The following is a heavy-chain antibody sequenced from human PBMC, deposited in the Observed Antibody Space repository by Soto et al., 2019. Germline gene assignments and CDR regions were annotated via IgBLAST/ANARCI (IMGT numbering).Heavy chain of an antibody. D-gene: IGHD3-22*01. CDR1: GGSISSGGYY. CDR2: IYYSGST. Sequence: LSLTCTVSGGSISSGGYYWSWIRQHPGKGLEWIGYIYYSGSTYYNPSLKSRVTISVDTSKNQFSLKLSSVTAADTAVYYCARGYSSGYYPLPDAFDIWGQGTMVTVS. CDR3: ARGYSSGYYPLPDAFDI. J-gene: IGHJ3*02. V-gene: IGHV4-31*03.